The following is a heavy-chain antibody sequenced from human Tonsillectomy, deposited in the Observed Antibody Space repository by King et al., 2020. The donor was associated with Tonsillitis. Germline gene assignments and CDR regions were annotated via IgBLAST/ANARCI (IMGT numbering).Heavy chain of an antibody. Sequence: VQLVQSGAEVKKPGESLKISCKGSGYSFTSYWIGWVRQMPGKGLEWMGIIYPGDSDTRYSPSFQGQVTISADKSISTAYLQWSSLKASDTAMYYCARRGQRGWLQWEDGAFDIWGQGTMVTVSS. V-gene: IGHV5-51*01. CDR1: GYSFTSYW. CDR2: IYPGDSDT. J-gene: IGHJ3*02. D-gene: IGHD5-24*01. CDR3: ARRGQRGWLQWEDGAFDI.